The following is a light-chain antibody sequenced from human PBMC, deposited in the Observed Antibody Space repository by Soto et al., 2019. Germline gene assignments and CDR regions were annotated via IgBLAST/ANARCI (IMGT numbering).Light chain of an antibody. CDR3: CSYAGSNTYV. Sequence: QSVLTQPASVSGSPGQSITFSCTGTNGDNGNYDLVSWYQQHPGKAPNLLISEVTKRPSGISYRFSGCKSGNTASLTISGLQAEDEADYYCCSYAGSNTYVFGTGTKVTVL. CDR2: EVT. CDR1: NGDNGNYDL. J-gene: IGLJ1*01. V-gene: IGLV2-23*02.